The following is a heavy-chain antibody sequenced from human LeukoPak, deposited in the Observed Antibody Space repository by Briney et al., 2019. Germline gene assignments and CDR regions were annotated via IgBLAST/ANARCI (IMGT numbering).Heavy chain of an antibody. D-gene: IGHD2-2*01. CDR3: ARHVGVGSSTGFDY. CDR2: IYYSGST. V-gene: IGHV4-59*08. J-gene: IGHJ4*02. Sequence: SETLSLTCTVSGGSMSSYYWSWIRQPPGKGPEWIAYIYYSGSTKYNPSLKSRVTISVDTSNNQFSRKLSSVTAADTAVYYCARHVGVGSSTGFDYWGQGTLVTVSS. CDR1: GGSMSSYY.